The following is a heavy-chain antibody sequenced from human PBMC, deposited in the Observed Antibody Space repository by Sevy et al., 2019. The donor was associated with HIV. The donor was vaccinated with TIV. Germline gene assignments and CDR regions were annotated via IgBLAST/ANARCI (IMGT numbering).Heavy chain of an antibody. CDR2: ISGSGSYI. D-gene: IGHD3-10*02. J-gene: IGHJ4*02. V-gene: IGHV3-21*01. Sequence: GGSLRLSCAASGFAFSTYSMNWVRQAPGKGLEWVSSISGSGSYIYYADSVQGRVPISRDNSKSAPYLQMNSLRAEDTAVYYCVREAANVRYFDYWGQGTLVTVSS. CDR3: VREAANVRYFDY. CDR1: GFAFSTYS.